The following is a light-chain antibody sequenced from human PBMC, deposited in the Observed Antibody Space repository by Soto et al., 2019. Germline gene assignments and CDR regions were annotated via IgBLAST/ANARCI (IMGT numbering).Light chain of an antibody. Sequence: EIVLTQSPATLSLSPGERATLSCRASQSVSSYLAWYQQKPGQAPRLLISDASNRATGIPARFSGSGSGTDLTLTISSLEPEDFAVDYCQQRSNWPPYTFGHGTKLEIK. V-gene: IGKV3-11*01. CDR2: DAS. CDR1: QSVSSY. CDR3: QQRSNWPPYT. J-gene: IGKJ2*01.